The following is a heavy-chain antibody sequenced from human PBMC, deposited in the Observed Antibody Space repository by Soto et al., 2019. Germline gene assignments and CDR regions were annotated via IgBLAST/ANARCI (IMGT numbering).Heavy chain of an antibody. CDR2: IIPIFGTA. Sequence: SVKVSCKSSGGTVSSYAISWVRQAPGQGLEWMGGIIPIFGTANYAQKFQGRVTITADESTSTAYMELSSLRSEDTAVYYCARGLVPYSSSSSWFDPWGKGTLVTVSS. V-gene: IGHV1-69*13. CDR3: ARGLVPYSSSSSWFDP. CDR1: GGTVSSYA. D-gene: IGHD6-6*01. J-gene: IGHJ5*02.